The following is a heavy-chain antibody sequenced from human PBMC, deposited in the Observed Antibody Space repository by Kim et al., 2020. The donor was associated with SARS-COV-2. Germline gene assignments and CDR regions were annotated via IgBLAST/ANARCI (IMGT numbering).Heavy chain of an antibody. J-gene: IGHJ4*02. CDR1: GGSISSYY. V-gene: IGHV4-4*07. Sequence: SETLSLTCTVSGGSISSYYWSWIRQPAGKGLEWIGRIYTSGSTNYNPSLKSRVTMSVDTSKNQFSLKLSSVTAADTAVYYCARDGKPTDFWSPPFDYWGQGTLVTVSS. D-gene: IGHD3-3*01. CDR2: IYTSGST. CDR3: ARDGKPTDFWSPPFDY.